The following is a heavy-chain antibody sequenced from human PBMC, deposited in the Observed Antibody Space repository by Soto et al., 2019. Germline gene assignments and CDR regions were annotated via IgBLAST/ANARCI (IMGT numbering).Heavy chain of an antibody. D-gene: IGHD2-2*01. J-gene: IGHJ6*02. V-gene: IGHV3-23*01. CDR1: GFSFSSYA. CDR2: IGESGTPT. Sequence: EVQLLESGGGLVQPGGSLRLSCAASGFSFSSYAMKWVRQAPGTGLEWVSLIGESGTPTYYADSVKGRFTISRDNSGNTLFLEMYSRRAEDTAVYYCARYIPGVRYYGMDVWGQGTTVTVSS. CDR3: ARYIPGVRYYGMDV.